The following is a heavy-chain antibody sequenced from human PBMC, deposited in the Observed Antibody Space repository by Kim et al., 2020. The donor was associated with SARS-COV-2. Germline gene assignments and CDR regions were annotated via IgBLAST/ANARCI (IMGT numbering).Heavy chain of an antibody. CDR1: GGTFSSYA. D-gene: IGHD4-17*01. Sequence: SVKVSCKASGGTFSSYAISWVRQAPGQGLEWMGGIIPIFGTANYAQKFQGRVTITADESTSTAYMELSSLRSEDTAVYYRARDGLDYGDYGRIYYYYGMDVWGQGTTVTVSS. J-gene: IGHJ6*02. CDR2: IIPIFGTA. CDR3: ARDGLDYGDYGRIYYYYGMDV. V-gene: IGHV1-69*13.